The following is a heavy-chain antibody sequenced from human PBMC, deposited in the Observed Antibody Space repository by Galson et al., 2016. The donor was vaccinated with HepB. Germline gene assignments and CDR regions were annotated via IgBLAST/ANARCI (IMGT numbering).Heavy chain of an antibody. CDR3: AREGGGNSYAGNAFDI. Sequence: SLRLSCAASGFTFSDYYMSWVRQAPGKGLEWVSDISGSSAYTNYADSVKGRVTISRDNAKKSLYLQLNSLRAEDTAVYYCAREGGGNSYAGNAFDIWGQGTMLPGSS. J-gene: IGHJ3*02. CDR2: ISGSSAYT. CDR1: GFTFSDYY. D-gene: IGHD4-23*01. V-gene: IGHV3-11*05.